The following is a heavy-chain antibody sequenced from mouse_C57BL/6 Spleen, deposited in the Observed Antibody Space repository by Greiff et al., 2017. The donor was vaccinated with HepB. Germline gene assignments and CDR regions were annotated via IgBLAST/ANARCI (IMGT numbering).Heavy chain of an antibody. V-gene: IGHV1-39*01. CDR2: INPNYGTT. D-gene: IGHD1-1*01. Sequence: VQLKESGPELVKPGASVKISCKASGYSFTDYNMNWVKQSNGKSLEWIGVINPNYGTTSYNQKFKGKATLTVDQSSSTAYMQLNSLTSEDSAVYYCARSGITTVVATNWYFDVWGTGTTVTVSS. CDR1: GYSFTDYN. J-gene: IGHJ1*03. CDR3: ARSGITTVVATNWYFDV.